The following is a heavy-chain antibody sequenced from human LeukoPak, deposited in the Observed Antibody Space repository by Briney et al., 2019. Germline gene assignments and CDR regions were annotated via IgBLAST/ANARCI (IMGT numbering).Heavy chain of an antibody. J-gene: IGHJ5*02. CDR2: IYYSGST. Sequence: SETLSLTCTVSGGSISSYYWSWIRQPPGKGLEWIGYIYYSGSTNYSPSLKSRVTISVDTSKNQFSLKLSSVTAADTAVYYCATYYGDYVGWFDPWGQGTLVTVSS. D-gene: IGHD4-17*01. CDR3: ATYYGDYVGWFDP. CDR1: GGSISSYY. V-gene: IGHV4-59*08.